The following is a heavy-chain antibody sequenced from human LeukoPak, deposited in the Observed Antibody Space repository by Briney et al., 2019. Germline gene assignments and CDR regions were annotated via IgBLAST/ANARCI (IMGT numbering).Heavy chain of an antibody. Sequence: ASVKVSCKVSEYTLTELSMHWVRQAPGEGLEWMGGFNPEDGKTIYAQKFQGRVTMTEDTSTDTAYMELSRLRSDDTAVYYCARGGYSYGYFFYRFDYWGQGTLVTVSS. J-gene: IGHJ4*02. V-gene: IGHV1-24*01. CDR1: EYTLTELS. CDR3: ARGGYSYGYFFYRFDY. CDR2: FNPEDGKT. D-gene: IGHD5-18*01.